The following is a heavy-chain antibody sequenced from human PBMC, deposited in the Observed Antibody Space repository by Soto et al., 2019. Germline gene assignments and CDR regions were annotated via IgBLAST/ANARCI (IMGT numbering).Heavy chain of an antibody. Sequence: VQLLESGGGLVQPGGSLRLSCAASGFTFSSYGMTWVRQAPGKGLEWVSFSSATGAGTYYADSVKGRFTISRDNSKNTRYLQMTSLRADDTAGYYCAKDRRAGGNYGFYSDFWGQGALVIVSS. D-gene: IGHD1-7*01. J-gene: IGHJ4*02. V-gene: IGHV3-23*01. CDR3: AKDRRAGGNYGFYSDF. CDR2: SSATGAGT. CDR1: GFTFSSYG.